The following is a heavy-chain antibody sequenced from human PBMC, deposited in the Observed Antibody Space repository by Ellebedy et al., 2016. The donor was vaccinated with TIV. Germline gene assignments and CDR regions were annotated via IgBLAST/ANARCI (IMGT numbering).Heavy chain of an antibody. D-gene: IGHD2-21*01. CDR2: ISSSGSTI. CDR1: GFTFSDYY. V-gene: IGHV3-11*01. Sequence: GESLKISXAASGFTFSDYYMSWIRQAPGKGLEWVSYISSSGSTIYYADSVKGRFTISRDNAKNSLYLQMNSLRVEDTAIYYCARFARIADSWGQGTLVTVSS. J-gene: IGHJ5*01. CDR3: ARFARIADS.